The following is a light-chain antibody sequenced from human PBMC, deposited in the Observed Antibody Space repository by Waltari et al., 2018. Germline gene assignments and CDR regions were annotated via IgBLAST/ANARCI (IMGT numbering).Light chain of an antibody. CDR1: QNINRE. CDR3: QQEDTSPYT. V-gene: IGKV1-27*01. J-gene: IGKJ3*01. Sequence: DVQMIQSPSSLSASLGDRVTVTCRASQNINRELTWFQQRPGKAPTLLIYGASTLHTWVSSRFSGGGSGTDFTLTITNLQPEDVATYFCQQEDTSPYTFGPGTKVDLK. CDR2: GAS.